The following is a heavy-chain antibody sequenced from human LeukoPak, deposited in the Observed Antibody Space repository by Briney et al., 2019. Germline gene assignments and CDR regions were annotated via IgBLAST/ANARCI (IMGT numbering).Heavy chain of an antibody. CDR3: ANEDCSSTSCSPT. CDR1: GFIYSDYY. D-gene: IGHD2-2*01. Sequence: PGGSLRLSCAASGFIYSDYYMCWMPQAPGKGLGWGSYISSSGSAIYYADSVKGRFTISRDNAKKSLYLQMNSLRAEDTAVYYCANEDCSSTSCSPTWGQGTLVTVSS. V-gene: IGHV3-11*01. J-gene: IGHJ5*02. CDR2: ISSSGSAI.